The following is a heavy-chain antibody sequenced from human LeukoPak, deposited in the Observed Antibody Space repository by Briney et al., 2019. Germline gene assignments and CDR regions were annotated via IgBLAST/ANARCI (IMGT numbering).Heavy chain of an antibody. CDR3: ARDLRSGNYDFDY. CDR1: GYTFTAYY. V-gene: IGHV1-18*04. Sequence: ASVRVSCKASGYTFTAYYMHWVRQAPGQGLEWMGWISTHNGHTNYAQKLQGRVTMTTDTSTTTAYMELRSLRSDDTAMYYCARDLRSGNYDFDYWGQGTLVTVSS. CDR2: ISTHNGHT. D-gene: IGHD1-26*01. J-gene: IGHJ4*02.